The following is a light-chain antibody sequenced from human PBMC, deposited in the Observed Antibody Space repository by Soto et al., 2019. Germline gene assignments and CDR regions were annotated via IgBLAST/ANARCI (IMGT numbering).Light chain of an antibody. Sequence: QSVLTQPPSASATPGQTVTIYCSGSSSNIGNNYVSWYQQLPGTAPRRLIYRVNQRPSGVPDRFSGSKSGTSASLAISGLRTEDEADYYCATWDGSLSAYVFGTGTKLTVL. J-gene: IGLJ1*01. V-gene: IGLV1-47*01. CDR2: RVN. CDR1: SSNIGNNY. CDR3: ATWDGSLSAYV.